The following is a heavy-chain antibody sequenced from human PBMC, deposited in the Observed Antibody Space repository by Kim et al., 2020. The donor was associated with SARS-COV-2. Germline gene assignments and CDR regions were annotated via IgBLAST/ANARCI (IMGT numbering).Heavy chain of an antibody. CDR3: ARLPFDFYGMDV. J-gene: IGHJ6*02. Sequence: NYNPSLKSRVTISVDTSKNQFSLKLSSVTAADTAVYYCARLPFDFYGMDVWGQGTTVTVSS. D-gene: IGHD3-3*01. V-gene: IGHV4-61*07.